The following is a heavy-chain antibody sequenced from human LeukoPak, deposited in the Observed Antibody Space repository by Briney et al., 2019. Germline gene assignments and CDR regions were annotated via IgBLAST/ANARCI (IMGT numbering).Heavy chain of an antibody. Sequence: ASVKVSCKASGYTFTSYGISWVRQAPGQGLEWMGWISAYNGNTNYAQKLQGRVTMTTDTSTSTAYMELRSLRSDDTAVYYCALQAWDTAMVDFDYWGQGTLVTVSS. J-gene: IGHJ4*02. CDR3: ALQAWDTAMVDFDY. CDR2: ISAYNGNT. V-gene: IGHV1-18*01. D-gene: IGHD5-18*01. CDR1: GYTFTSYG.